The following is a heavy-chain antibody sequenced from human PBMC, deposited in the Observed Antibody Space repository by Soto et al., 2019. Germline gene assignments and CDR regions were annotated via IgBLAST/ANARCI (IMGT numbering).Heavy chain of an antibody. V-gene: IGHV3-21*01. Sequence: GGSLRLSCAASGFTFSSYSMNWVRQAPGKGLEWVSSISSSSSYIYYADSVKGRFTISRDNAKNSLYLQMNSLRAEDTAVYYCARDRRDPILTEPDAFDIWGQGTMVTVSS. J-gene: IGHJ3*02. CDR1: GFTFSSYS. D-gene: IGHD3-9*01. CDR3: ARDRRDPILTEPDAFDI. CDR2: ISSSSSYI.